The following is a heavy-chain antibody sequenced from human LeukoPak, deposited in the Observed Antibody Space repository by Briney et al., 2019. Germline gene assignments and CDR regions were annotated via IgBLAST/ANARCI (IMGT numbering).Heavy chain of an antibody. CDR2: IFSSGSSI. J-gene: IGHJ3*02. Sequence: GGSLRLSCAASGFTFSSYAMNWVRQAPGKGLEWVSYIFSSGSSIYYADSVKGRFTISRDNANNSLYLQMNSLSAEDTAVYYCARDLEGCSSPNCYSIWGQGTMVTVSS. CDR3: ARDLEGCSSPNCYSI. V-gene: IGHV3-48*01. CDR1: GFTFSSYA. D-gene: IGHD2-2*01.